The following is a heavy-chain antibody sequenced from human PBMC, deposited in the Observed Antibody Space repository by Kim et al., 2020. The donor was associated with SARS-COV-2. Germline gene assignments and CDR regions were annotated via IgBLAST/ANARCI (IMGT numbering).Heavy chain of an antibody. D-gene: IGHD6-19*01. J-gene: IGHJ3*02. CDR1: GYTFTSYG. V-gene: IGHV1-18*01. Sequence: ASVKVSCKASGYTFTSYGISWVRQAPGQGLEWMGWISAYNGNTNYAQKLQGRVTMTTDTSTSTAYMELRSLRSDDTAVYYCARDDRLGIAVAGTVYRAFDIWGQGTMVTVSS. CDR3: ARDDRLGIAVAGTVYRAFDI. CDR2: ISAYNGNT.